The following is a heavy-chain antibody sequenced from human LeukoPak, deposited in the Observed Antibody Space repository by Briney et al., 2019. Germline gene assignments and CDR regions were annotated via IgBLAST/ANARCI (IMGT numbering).Heavy chain of an antibody. J-gene: IGHJ4*02. D-gene: IGHD2-15*01. CDR2: IRNDESNK. CDR3: AKVIGGSSAWYARGFDY. CDR1: GFTLRTYG. V-gene: IGHV3-30*02. Sequence: GGSLRLSCAASGFTLRTYGMHWVRQAPGKGLEWVAFIRNDESNKYYADSVKGRFTISRDNSKNTLYLQMNSLRAEDTTVYFCAKVIGGSSAWYARGFDYWGQGTLVTVSS.